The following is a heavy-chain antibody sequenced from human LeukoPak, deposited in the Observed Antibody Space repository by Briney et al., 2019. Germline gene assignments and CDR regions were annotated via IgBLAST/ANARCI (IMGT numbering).Heavy chain of an antibody. CDR1: GYTFTSYG. D-gene: IGHD1-26*01. CDR3: ARVATTYYYYGMDV. Sequence: ASVTVSCKASGYTFTSYGISWVRQAPGQGLEGMGWISAYNGNTNYAQKLQGRVTMTTDTSTSTAYMELRSLRSDDTAVYYCARVATTYYYYGMDVWGQGTTVTVSS. V-gene: IGHV1-18*01. J-gene: IGHJ6*02. CDR2: ISAYNGNT.